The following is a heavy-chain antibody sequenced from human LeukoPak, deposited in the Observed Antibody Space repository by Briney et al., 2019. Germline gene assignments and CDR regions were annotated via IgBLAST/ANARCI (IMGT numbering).Heavy chain of an antibody. J-gene: IGHJ4*02. CDR3: AKDWQQLDDY. CDR2: IRYDGSNK. D-gene: IGHD6-13*01. V-gene: IGHV3-30*02. CDR1: GFTFSSYG. Sequence: GGSLRLSCAASGFTFSSYGMHWVRQAPGKGLEWVAFIRYDGSNKYYADSVKGRFTISRDNSKNTLYLQMNSLRAEGTAVYYCAKDWQQLDDYWGQGTLVTVSS.